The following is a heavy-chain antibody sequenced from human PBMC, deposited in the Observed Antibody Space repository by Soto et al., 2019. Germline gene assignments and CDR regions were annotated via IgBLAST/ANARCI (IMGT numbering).Heavy chain of an antibody. CDR3: ARNPDFKAHYGMGV. J-gene: IGHJ6*02. V-gene: IGHV5-10-1*01. Sequence: AESLTISCEGSGYSFTSYWISYVLQMPGKGLEWMGRIDPSDSYTNYSPSFQGHVTISADKSISTAYLQWSSLKASDTAMYYCARNPDFKAHYGMGVWGQGTTVTVSS. CDR1: GYSFTSYW. D-gene: IGHD2-21*02. CDR2: IDPSDSYT.